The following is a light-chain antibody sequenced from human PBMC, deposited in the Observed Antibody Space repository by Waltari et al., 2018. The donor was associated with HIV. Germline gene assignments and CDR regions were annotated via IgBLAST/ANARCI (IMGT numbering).Light chain of an antibody. CDR2: RNV. Sequence: QSVLTQPPSASGTPGRRVTISSSGGSSNIATNYLSWFPHLPDTAPKFVIYRNVSRPSGVPDRFSGSKSGTSPSLAISGFRSEDETNYYDTLINWVFGGRTKLTVL. CDR1: SSNIATNY. J-gene: IGLJ3*02. V-gene: IGLV1-47*01. CDR3: TLINWV.